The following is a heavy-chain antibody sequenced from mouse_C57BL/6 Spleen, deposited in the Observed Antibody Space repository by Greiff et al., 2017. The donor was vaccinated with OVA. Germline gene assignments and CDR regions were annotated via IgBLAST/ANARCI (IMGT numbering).Heavy chain of an antibody. D-gene: IGHD1-1*01. CDR2: IDPNSGGT. CDR3: ERARDGSSYGNWAYYLDY. J-gene: IGHJ2*01. CDR1: GYTFTSYW. V-gene: IGHV1-72*01. Sequence: QVQLQQPGAELVKPGASVKLSCKASGYTFTSYWMHWVKQRPGRGLEWIGRIDPNSGGTKYNEKFTSKATLTVDKPSSTAYMQRSRLTSEDAAVYYCERARDGSSYGNWAYYLDYWGKGTTRTVAA.